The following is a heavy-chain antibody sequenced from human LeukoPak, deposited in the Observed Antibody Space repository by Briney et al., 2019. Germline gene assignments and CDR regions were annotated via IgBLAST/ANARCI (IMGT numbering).Heavy chain of an antibody. CDR3: ARDNYPAVAGEYYFDY. CDR2: IYTSGST. Sequence: SETLSLTCTVSGGSISSYYWSRIRQPAGKGLEWIGRIYTSGSTNYNPSLKSRVTMSVDTSKNQFSLKLSSVTAADTAVYYCARDNYPAVAGEYYFDYWGQGTLVTVSS. V-gene: IGHV4-4*07. CDR1: GGSISSYY. D-gene: IGHD6-19*01. J-gene: IGHJ4*02.